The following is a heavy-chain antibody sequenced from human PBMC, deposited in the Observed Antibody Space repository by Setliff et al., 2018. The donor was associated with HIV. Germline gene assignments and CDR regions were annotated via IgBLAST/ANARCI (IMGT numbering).Heavy chain of an antibody. Sequence: PGGSLRLSCAASGFSFSGSPVQWVRQASGKGLEWVGRIRSKADYYATVYAASVKGRFTISREDSKNMAYLQMNSLKTEDTAVYYCTRQDNWNAIDSWGQGTLVTAPQ. CDR2: IRSKADYYAT. CDR3: TRQDNWNAIDS. CDR1: GFSFSGSP. V-gene: IGHV3-73*01. J-gene: IGHJ4*02. D-gene: IGHD1-1*01.